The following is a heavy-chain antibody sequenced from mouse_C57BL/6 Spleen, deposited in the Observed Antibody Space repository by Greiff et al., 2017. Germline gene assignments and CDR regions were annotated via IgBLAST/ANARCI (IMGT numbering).Heavy chain of an antibody. CDR1: GYAFSSYW. V-gene: IGHV1-80*01. D-gene: IGHD1-1*01. J-gene: IGHJ4*01. CDR3: ARSHYYGSFYYAMDY. CDR2: IYPGDGDT. Sequence: QVQLQQSGAELVKPGASVKISCKASGYAFSSYWMNWVKQRPGKGLEWIGQIYPGDGDTNYNGKFKGKATLTADKSSSTAYMPLSSLTSEDSAVYFCARSHYYGSFYYAMDYWGQGTSVTGSS.